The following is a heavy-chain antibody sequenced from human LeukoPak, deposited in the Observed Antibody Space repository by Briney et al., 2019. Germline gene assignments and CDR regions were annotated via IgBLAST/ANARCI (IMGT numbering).Heavy chain of an antibody. J-gene: IGHJ4*02. D-gene: IGHD3-10*01. CDR1: GFTFSSCA. CDR2: ISYDGSNK. CDR3: ARDEGFYGSGSYNTPFDF. V-gene: IGHV3-30*04. Sequence: PGGSLRLSCAASGFTFSSCAMHWVRQAPGKGLEWVAVISYDGSNKYYADSVKGRFTISRDNSKNTLYLQMNSLRAEDTAVYYCARDEGFYGSGSYNTPFDFWGQGTLVTVSS.